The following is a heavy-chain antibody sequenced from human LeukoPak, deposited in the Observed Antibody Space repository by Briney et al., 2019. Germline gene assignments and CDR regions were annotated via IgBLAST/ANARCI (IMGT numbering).Heavy chain of an antibody. CDR2: IYHSGST. CDR1: GYSISSGYY. Sequence: SETLSLTCAVSGYSISSGYYWGWIRQPPGKGLEWIGSIYHSGSTYYNPSLKSRVTIPVDTSKNQFSLKLSSVTAADTAVYYCARGSFGIAAAGTQYFDYWGQGTLVTVSS. D-gene: IGHD6-13*01. CDR3: ARGSFGIAAAGTQYFDY. J-gene: IGHJ4*02. V-gene: IGHV4-38-2*01.